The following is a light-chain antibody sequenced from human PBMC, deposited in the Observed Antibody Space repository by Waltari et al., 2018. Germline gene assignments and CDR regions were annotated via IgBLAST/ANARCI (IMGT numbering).Light chain of an antibody. CDR1: TDAVGGVDA. Sequence: QSALTQPASVSGSPGQSITISCPGTTDAVGGVDAVSWYQQSPGEPPTLLIFDVIWRPSGVSERFSGAKSGNTATLTISGLRPEDEAIYHCCSYVRGNGITFGGGTKLTVL. V-gene: IGLV2-23*02. CDR3: CSYVRGNGIT. J-gene: IGLJ2*01. CDR2: DVI.